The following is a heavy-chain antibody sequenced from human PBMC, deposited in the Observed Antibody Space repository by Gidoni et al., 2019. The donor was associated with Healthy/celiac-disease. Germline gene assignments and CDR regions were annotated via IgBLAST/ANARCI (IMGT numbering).Heavy chain of an antibody. Sequence: QLQLQQWGAGLLKPSEPLSRTCAAYGGSFSGYYWSWIRQPPGKGLEWIGEINHSGSTNYNPSLKSRVTISVDTSKNQFSLKLSSVTAADTAVYYCASRGYSYGGANGDYWGQGTLVTVSS. J-gene: IGHJ4*02. CDR3: ASRGYSYGGANGDY. D-gene: IGHD5-18*01. CDR2: INHSGST. V-gene: IGHV4-34*01. CDR1: GGSFSGYY.